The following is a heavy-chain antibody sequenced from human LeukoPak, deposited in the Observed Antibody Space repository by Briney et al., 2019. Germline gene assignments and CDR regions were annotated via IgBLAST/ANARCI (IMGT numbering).Heavy chain of an antibody. CDR1: GFTFSSYS. J-gene: IGHJ5*02. CDR2: ISSSSSYI. V-gene: IGHV3-21*04. D-gene: IGHD2-21*02. CDR3: ARAGSLAYCGGDCQGLDP. Sequence: GGSLRLSCAASGFTFSSYSMNWVRQAPGKGLEWVSSISSSSSYIYYADSVKGRFTISRDNAKNSLYLQMNSLRAEDTAVYYCARAGSLAYCGGDCQGLDPWGQGTLVTVSS.